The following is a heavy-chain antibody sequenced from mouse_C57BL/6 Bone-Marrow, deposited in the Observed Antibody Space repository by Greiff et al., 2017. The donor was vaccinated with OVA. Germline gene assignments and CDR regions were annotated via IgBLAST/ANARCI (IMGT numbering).Heavy chain of an antibody. CDR1: GFSLTSYA. D-gene: IGHD2-1*01. CDR3: ARVYYGNYVDFDY. V-gene: IGHV2-9-1*01. CDR2: IWTGGGT. Sequence: VQLQQSGPGLVAPSQSLSITCTVSGFSLTSYAISWVRQPPGKGLEWLGVIWTGGGTNYNSALKSRLSISKDNSKSQVFLKMNSLQTDDTARYYCARVYYGNYVDFDYWGQGTTLTVSS. J-gene: IGHJ2*01.